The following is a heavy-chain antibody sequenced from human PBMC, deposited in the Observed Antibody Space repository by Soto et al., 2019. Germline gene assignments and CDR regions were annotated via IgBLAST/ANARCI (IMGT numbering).Heavy chain of an antibody. D-gene: IGHD3-3*01. CDR2: IYYSGST. Sequence: SETLSLTGTVSVRSISSYYWSWMRQRPGKGLEWIGYIYYSGSTNYNPSLKSRVTISVDTSKNQFSLKLSSVTAADTAVYYCARGAYDFWSGYSPLDYWGQGTLVTVPS. CDR3: ARGAYDFWSGYSPLDY. CDR1: VRSISSYY. J-gene: IGHJ4*02. V-gene: IGHV4-59*01.